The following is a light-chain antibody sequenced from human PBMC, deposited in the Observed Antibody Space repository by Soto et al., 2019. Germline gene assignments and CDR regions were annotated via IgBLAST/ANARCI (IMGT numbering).Light chain of an antibody. CDR1: QSVSNN. J-gene: IGKJ1*01. V-gene: IGKV3-15*01. CDR3: QQYNNWPT. Sequence: IGRRQTPGPLSLSPWERATLSCRATQSVSNNFAWYQQKPGQPPRLLIYDAFSRATGIPARFSGSGSGTEFTLTISSLQSEDFAVYYCQQYNNWPTFGEGTKVDIK. CDR2: DAF.